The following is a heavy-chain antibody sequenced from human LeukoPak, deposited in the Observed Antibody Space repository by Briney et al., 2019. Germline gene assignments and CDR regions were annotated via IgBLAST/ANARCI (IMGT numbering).Heavy chain of an antibody. J-gene: IGHJ6*02. Sequence: GGSLRLSCAASGFTFSSYWMGWVRQAPGKGLEWVANIKQDGSEKYYVDSVKGRFTISRDNAKNSLYLQMNSLRAEDTAVYYCARERCSSTSCYWDYYYGMDVWGQGTTVTVSS. CDR1: GFTFSSYW. CDR3: ARERCSSTSCYWDYYYGMDV. D-gene: IGHD2-2*01. CDR2: IKQDGSEK. V-gene: IGHV3-7*05.